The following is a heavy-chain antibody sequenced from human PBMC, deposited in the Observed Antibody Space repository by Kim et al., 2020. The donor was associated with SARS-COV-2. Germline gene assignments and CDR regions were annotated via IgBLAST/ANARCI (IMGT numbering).Heavy chain of an antibody. Sequence: GGSLRLSCAASGFTFSSCSMNWFRQAPGKGLEWVSSISSSSGYIYYADSVKGRFTISRDNAKNSLYLQMNSLRAEDTAVYYCARDSGSSVPYYYYYMDFWGKGTPVSVSS. CDR2: ISSSSGYI. CDR3: ARDSGSSVPYYYYYMDF. CDR1: GFTFSSCS. D-gene: IGHD2-2*01. V-gene: IGHV3-21*01. J-gene: IGHJ6*03.